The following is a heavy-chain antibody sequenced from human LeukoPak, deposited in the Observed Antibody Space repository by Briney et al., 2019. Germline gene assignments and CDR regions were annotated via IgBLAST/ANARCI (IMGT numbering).Heavy chain of an antibody. CDR3: AREGSSTSCCNYFDY. D-gene: IGHD2-2*01. CDR1: GFTFSSYA. Sequence: GGSLRLSCAASGFTFSSYAMHWVRQAPGKGLEWVAVISYDGSNKYYADSVKGRFTISRDNSKNTLYLQMNSLRAEDTAVYYCAREGSSTSCCNYFDYWGQGTLVTVSS. CDR2: ISYDGSNK. J-gene: IGHJ4*02. V-gene: IGHV3-30-3*01.